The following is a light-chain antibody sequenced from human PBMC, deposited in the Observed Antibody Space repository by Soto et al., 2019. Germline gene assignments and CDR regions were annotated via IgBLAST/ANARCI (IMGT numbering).Light chain of an antibody. V-gene: IGKV1-5*01. CDR3: QQYNSDSS. J-gene: IGKJ4*01. Sequence: DIQMTQSPSTLSASVGDSVTITCRASQSINKWLAWYQQKPGKAPNLLIFDASNLQSGVPSRFSGSGFGPEITLIISSLQPEDVPTYYCQQYNSDSSFGGGTKVEIK. CDR1: QSINKW. CDR2: DAS.